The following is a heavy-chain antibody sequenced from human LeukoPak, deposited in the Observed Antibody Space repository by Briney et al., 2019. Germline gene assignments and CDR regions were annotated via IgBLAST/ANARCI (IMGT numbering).Heavy chain of an antibody. CDR3: ARLYGYYDSSGYYLDY. CDR2: INPNSGGT. V-gene: IGHV1-2*02. Sequence: ASVKVSCKASGYTFTGYYMHWVRQAPGQGLEWMGWINPNSGGTNYAQKFQGRVTMTRDTSISTAYMELSRLRSDDTAVYYCARLYGYYDSSGYYLDYWGQGTLVTVSS. CDR1: GYTFTGYY. J-gene: IGHJ4*02. D-gene: IGHD3-22*01.